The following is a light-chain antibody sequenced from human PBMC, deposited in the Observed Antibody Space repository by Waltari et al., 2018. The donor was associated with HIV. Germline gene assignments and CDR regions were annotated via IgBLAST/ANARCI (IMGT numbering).Light chain of an antibody. CDR2: GAS. CDR3: QQYYNWPYT. J-gene: IGKJ2*01. V-gene: IGKV3-15*01. CDR1: QSVSSN. Sequence: EIVMTQSTATLSVSPGERATLSCRASQSVSSNLAWYQQKPGQAPRLLIYGASTRATGIPARFSGSGSGTEFTLTLSSLQSEDFAVYFCQQYYNWPYTFGQGTKLEIK.